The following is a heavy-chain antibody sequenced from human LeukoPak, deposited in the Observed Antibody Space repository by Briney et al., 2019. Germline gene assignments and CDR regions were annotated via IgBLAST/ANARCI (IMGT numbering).Heavy chain of an antibody. CDR2: INHSGST. J-gene: IGHJ4*02. CDR1: GGSFSGYY. V-gene: IGHV4-34*01. CDR3: ARRAARYTPRGYFDY. Sequence: SETLSLTCAVYGGSFSGYYWSWIRQPPGKGLEWIGEINHSGSTNYNPSLKSRVTISVDTSKNQFSLKLSSVTAADTAVYYCARRAARYTPRGYFDYWGQGTLVTVSS. D-gene: IGHD6-6*01.